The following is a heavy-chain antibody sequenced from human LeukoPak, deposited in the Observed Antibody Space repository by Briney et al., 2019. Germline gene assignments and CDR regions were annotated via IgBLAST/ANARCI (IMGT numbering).Heavy chain of an antibody. CDR2: ISGSGGST. J-gene: IGHJ4*02. D-gene: IGHD6-13*01. V-gene: IGHV3-23*01. CDR3: AKDLGAAAGTWGHYFDY. Sequence: GGSLRLSCAASGFTFSNYWMTWVRQAPGKGLEWVSAISGSGGSTYYADSVKGRFTISRDNSKNTLYLQMNSLRAEDTAVYYCAKDLGAAAGTWGHYFDYWGQGTLVTVSS. CDR1: GFTFSNYW.